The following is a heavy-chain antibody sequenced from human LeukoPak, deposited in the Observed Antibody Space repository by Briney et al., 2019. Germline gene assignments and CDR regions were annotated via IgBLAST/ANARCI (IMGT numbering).Heavy chain of an antibody. Sequence: GGSLRLSCAASGFTFSSFSMIWVRQAPGKGLEWVSSTSSSTYTFYAESGKGRFTISRDNAKDSLYLQMNNLRAEDTAVYYCAREGKDLRLGYYNSAVDVWGQGTTVSVSS. CDR3: AREGKDLRLGYYNSAVDV. CDR1: GFTFSSFS. V-gene: IGHV3-21*01. D-gene: IGHD2-15*01. J-gene: IGHJ6*02. CDR2: TSSSTYT.